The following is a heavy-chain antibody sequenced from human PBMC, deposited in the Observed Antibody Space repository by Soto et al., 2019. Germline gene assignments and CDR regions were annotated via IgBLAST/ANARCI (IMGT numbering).Heavy chain of an antibody. CDR1: WCSTANFW. J-gene: IGHJ4*02. D-gene: IGHD2-8*01. V-gene: IGHV5-51*01. Sequence: GESMQNRSRGAWCSTANFWIGWVRQIPGKGLEWMGIIYPGDSDTRYSPSFQGQVTISAAKSISTAYLQWSSLKASDTAMYYCARGGINGAPALFDFWGQGTLVTVSS. CDR3: ARGGINGAPALFDF. CDR2: IYPGDSDT.